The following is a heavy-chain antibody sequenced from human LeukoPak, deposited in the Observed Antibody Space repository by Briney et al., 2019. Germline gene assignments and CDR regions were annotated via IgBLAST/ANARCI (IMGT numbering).Heavy chain of an antibody. CDR1: GSTFSSYA. CDR2: INPNSGGT. D-gene: IGHD3-16*02. Sequence: ASVKVSCKASGSTFSSYAISWVRQAPGQGLEWMGWINPNSGGTNYAQKFQGRVTMTRDTSISTAYMELSRLRSDDTAVYYCARVRSLGKTNAFDIWGQGTMVTVSS. V-gene: IGHV1-2*02. J-gene: IGHJ3*02. CDR3: ARVRSLGKTNAFDI.